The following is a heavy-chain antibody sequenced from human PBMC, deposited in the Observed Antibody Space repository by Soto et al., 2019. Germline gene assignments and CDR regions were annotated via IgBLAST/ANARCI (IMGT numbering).Heavy chain of an antibody. CDR1: GGSISSYY. CDR2: IYYSGST. Sequence: XATLSLTCTVSGGSISSYYWSGIRQPPGKGLEWSGYIYYSGSTNYNPSLKSRVTISVDTSKNQFSLKLSSVTAADTAVYYCARALGSWPYYYGMDVWGQGTTVTVSS. J-gene: IGHJ6*02. V-gene: IGHV4-59*01. CDR3: ARALGSWPYYYGMDV. D-gene: IGHD6-13*01.